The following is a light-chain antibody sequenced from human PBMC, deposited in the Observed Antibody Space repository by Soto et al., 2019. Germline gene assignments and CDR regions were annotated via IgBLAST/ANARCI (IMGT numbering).Light chain of an antibody. CDR1: QSLLHDNGNTY. V-gene: IGKV2-24*01. CDR2: HIS. J-gene: IGKJ1*01. CDR3: MQVTHFPRT. Sequence: DVVLTQTPLSSPVTLGQPASISCRSSQSLLHDNGNTYSSWLHQRPGQPPRLLIYHISKRFSGVPDRFRGSGAATYFTPSISRVEAEDVRVHYCMQVTHFPRTFGQGTHVDIK.